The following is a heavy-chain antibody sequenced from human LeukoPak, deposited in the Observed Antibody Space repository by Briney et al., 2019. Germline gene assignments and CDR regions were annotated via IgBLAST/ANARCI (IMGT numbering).Heavy chain of an antibody. V-gene: IGHV3-53*01. CDR3: AKDYCSGGSCYSGHDY. Sequence: GVSTYYSDSVKGRFTISRDNSKNSLYLQMNSLRAEDTAVYYCAKDYCSGGSCYSGHDYWGQGTLVTVSS. CDR2: GVST. J-gene: IGHJ4*02. D-gene: IGHD2-15*01.